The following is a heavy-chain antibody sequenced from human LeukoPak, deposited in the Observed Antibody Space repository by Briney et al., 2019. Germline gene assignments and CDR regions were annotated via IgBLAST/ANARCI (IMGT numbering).Heavy chain of an antibody. V-gene: IGHV1-2*06. CDR1: GYTFTGYY. Sequence: GASVKVSCKASGYTFTGYYMHWVRQAPGQGLEWMGRINPNSGGTNYAQKFQCRVTMTRDTSISTAYMELSRLRSDDTAVYYCARDLGRYFDHDAFDIWGQGTMVTVSS. CDR2: INPNSGGT. D-gene: IGHD3-9*01. J-gene: IGHJ3*02. CDR3: ARDLGRYFDHDAFDI.